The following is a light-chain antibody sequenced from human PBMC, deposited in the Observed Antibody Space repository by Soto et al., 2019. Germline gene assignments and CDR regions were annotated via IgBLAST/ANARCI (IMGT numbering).Light chain of an antibody. CDR1: SSDVGGYNY. CDR3: SSYAGSNKVL. J-gene: IGLJ2*01. Sequence: QSALTQPPSASGSPGQLVTFSCTGTSSDVGGYNYVSWYQHHPGKAPKLMIYEVSKRPSGVPDRFSGSKSGNTASLTVSGLQAEDEADFYCSSYAGSNKVLFGGGTKVTVL. V-gene: IGLV2-8*01. CDR2: EVS.